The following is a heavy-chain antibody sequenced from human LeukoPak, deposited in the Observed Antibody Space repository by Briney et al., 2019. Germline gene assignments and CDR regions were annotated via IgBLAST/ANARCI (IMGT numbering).Heavy chain of an antibody. CDR1: GYSISSGYY. D-gene: IGHD1-26*01. Sequence: SETLSLTCTVSGYSISSGYYWGWIRQPPGKGLEWIGSIYHSGSTYYNPSLKSRVTISVDTSKNQFSLKLSSVTAADTAVYYCARYSGSYGTYWGQGTLVTVSS. CDR3: ARYSGSYGTY. CDR2: IYHSGST. V-gene: IGHV4-38-2*02. J-gene: IGHJ4*02.